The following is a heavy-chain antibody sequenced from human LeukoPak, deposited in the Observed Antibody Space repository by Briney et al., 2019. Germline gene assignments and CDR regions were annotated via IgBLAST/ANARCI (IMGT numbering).Heavy chain of an antibody. J-gene: IGHJ4*02. Sequence: PGGSLRLSCAASGFTFIDYWMSWVRQAPGKGLEWVANIKRDGSEKNYVDSVKGRFTISRDNTKKSLYLQMNSLSVEDTAIYYCAREGILAAVDYWGQGTLVTVSP. CDR2: IKRDGSEK. V-gene: IGHV3-7*01. CDR1: GFTFIDYW. CDR3: AREGILAAVDY. D-gene: IGHD6-13*01.